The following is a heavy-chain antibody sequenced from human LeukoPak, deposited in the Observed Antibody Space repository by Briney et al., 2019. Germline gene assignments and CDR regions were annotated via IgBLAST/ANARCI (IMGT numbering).Heavy chain of an antibody. CDR1: VYSILSYYY. V-gene: IGHV4-38-2*02. J-gene: IGHJ4*02. CDR3: ARNTSGHSFEY. D-gene: IGHD1-26*01. Sequence: WGTLSLTLTFSVYSILSYYYWGWIRQSPGKGLDWIRSDYHSRSTHYKPSLRSRVTMSVDTSKNQLYLKLNCVTAADTAVYYCARNTSGHSFEYWGQGTLVTVSS. CDR2: DYHSRST.